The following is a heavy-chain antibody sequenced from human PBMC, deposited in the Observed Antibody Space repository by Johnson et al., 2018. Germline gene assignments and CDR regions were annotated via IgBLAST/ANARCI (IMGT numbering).Heavy chain of an antibody. V-gene: IGHV3-7*01. Sequence: EVQLVESGGGSVQPGGSLRLSCAASRITFSDFWMSWVRQAPGKGLEWAASVNQGGSETYYVDSVRGRVTISRDNAKNSLFLQMNSLRVEDTAVYYCVRGHHAFEVWGQGTTVTVSS. J-gene: IGHJ6*02. CDR3: VRGHHAFEV. CDR2: VNQGGSET. D-gene: IGHD1-14*01. CDR1: RITFSDFW.